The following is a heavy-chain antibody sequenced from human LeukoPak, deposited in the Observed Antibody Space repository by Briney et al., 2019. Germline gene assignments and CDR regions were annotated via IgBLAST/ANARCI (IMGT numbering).Heavy chain of an antibody. CDR2: ISYDGSNK. D-gene: IGHD6-6*01. CDR3: AVQDELAPFDY. CDR1: GFTFSSYG. V-gene: IGHV3-30*03. Sequence: GRSLRLSCAASGFTFSSYGMHWVRQAPGEGLEWVAVISYDGSNKYYADSVKGRFTISRDNSKSTLYLQMNSLRAEDTAVYYCAVQDELAPFDYWGQGTLVTVSS. J-gene: IGHJ4*02.